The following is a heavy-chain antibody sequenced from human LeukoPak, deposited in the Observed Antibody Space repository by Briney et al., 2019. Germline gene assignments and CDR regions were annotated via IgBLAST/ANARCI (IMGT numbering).Heavy chain of an antibody. CDR1: GFTFSNYN. D-gene: IGHD4-17*01. J-gene: IGHJ3*01. CDR3: ARADYGELIN. V-gene: IGHV3-48*02. CDR2: ISSSSSTI. Sequence: GGSLRLSCAASGFTFSNYNMNWVRQAPGKGLEWVSYISSSSSTIYYADSVKGRFTISRDNAENSLYLQMDSLRDEDTAVYYCARADYGELINWGQGTMVTVSS.